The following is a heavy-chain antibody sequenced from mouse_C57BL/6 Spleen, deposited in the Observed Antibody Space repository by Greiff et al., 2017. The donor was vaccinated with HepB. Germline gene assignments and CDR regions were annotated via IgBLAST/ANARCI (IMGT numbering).Heavy chain of an antibody. CDR2: ISDGGSYT. CDR3: ARDYYSNYRYFDV. CDR1: GFTFSSYA. Sequence: GQLVESGGGLVKPGGSLKLSCAASGFTFSSYAMSWVRQTPEKRLEWVATISDGGSYTYYPDNVKGRFTISRDNAKNNLYLQMSHLKSEDTAMYYCARDYYSNYRYFDVWGTGTTVTVSS. V-gene: IGHV5-4*01. D-gene: IGHD2-5*01. J-gene: IGHJ1*03.